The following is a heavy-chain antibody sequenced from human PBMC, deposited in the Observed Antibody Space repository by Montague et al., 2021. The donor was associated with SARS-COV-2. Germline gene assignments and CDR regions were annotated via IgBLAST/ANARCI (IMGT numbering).Heavy chain of an antibody. J-gene: IGHJ4*02. CDR1: GGPISGSSDY. CDR2: VDYSGNT. CDR3: ARREYSYGWGD. V-gene: IGHV4-39*01. D-gene: IGHD5-18*01. Sequence: SETLSLTCTVTGGPISGSSDYWGWIRQSPGKGLEWIASVDYSGNTYYSPSLKSRLTISVDTSKNQFSLKLNSVTAADTALHYCARREYSYGWGDWGQGTLVTVSS.